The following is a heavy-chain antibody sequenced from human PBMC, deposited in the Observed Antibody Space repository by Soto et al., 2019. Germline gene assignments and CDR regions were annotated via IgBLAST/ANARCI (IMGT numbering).Heavy chain of an antibody. CDR3: ARVKDYVGSSGFDY. D-gene: IGHD2-15*01. J-gene: IGHJ4*02. CDR1: GYSFTNYW. V-gene: IGHV5-10-1*01. CDR2: IDPSDSYT. Sequence: GESLKISCKASGYSFTNYWINWVRQMPGKGLEWMGRIDPSDSYTNYSPSFQGHVTISADKSISTAYLQWSSLKASDTAMYYCARVKDYVGSSGFDYWGQGTLVTVSS.